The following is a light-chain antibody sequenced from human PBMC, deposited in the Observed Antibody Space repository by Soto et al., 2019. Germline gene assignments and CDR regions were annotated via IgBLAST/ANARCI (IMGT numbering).Light chain of an antibody. CDR3: QQYGSSRWT. CDR2: GAS. Sequence: ENVLTQSPGTLSLSPGERATLSCRASQSVSSNYLAWYQQKPGQAPRLLVYGASSRATGIPDRFSGSGSGTDFTLTISRLEPEDFAVYYCQQYGSSRWTFGQETKVDIK. J-gene: IGKJ1*01. CDR1: QSVSSNY. V-gene: IGKV3-20*01.